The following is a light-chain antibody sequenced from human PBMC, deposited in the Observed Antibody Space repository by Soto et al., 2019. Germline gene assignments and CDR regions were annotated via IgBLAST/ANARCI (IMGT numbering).Light chain of an antibody. Sequence: DIQMTQSPSSLSASVGDRVTITCRASQNIRSYLNWYQQKPGKAPQLLIYATSSLQTGVPSRFSASGSGTDFSLVISDLQPEDSATYYCQQGYSSRWTSGRGNKVEI. V-gene: IGKV1-39*01. J-gene: IGKJ1*01. CDR2: ATS. CDR3: QQGYSSRWT. CDR1: QNIRSY.